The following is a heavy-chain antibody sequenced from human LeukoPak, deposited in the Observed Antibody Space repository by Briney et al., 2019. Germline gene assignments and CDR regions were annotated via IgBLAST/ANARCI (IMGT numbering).Heavy chain of an antibody. CDR2: INHSGST. CDR1: GGSFSGYY. J-gene: IGHJ5*02. CDR3: ARDGPTTFEYDFWSGYYPRGWFDP. D-gene: IGHD3-3*01. V-gene: IGHV4-34*01. Sequence: SETLSLTCAVYGGSFSGYYWSWIRQPPGKGLEWIGEINHSGSTNYNPSLKSRVTISVDTSKNQFSLKLSSVTAADTAVYYCARDGPTTFEYDFWSGYYPRGWFDPWGQGTLVTVSS.